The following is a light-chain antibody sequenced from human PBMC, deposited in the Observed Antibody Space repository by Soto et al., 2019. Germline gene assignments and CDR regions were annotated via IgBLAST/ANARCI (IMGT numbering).Light chain of an antibody. V-gene: IGKV3-20*01. Sequence: VITQSPATLSVSRGERXDVSCRASQNVSSSYLAWYQQQPGQAPRLLIYAAYTRATGIPDRFSGRVSGTDFTLTISRLEPVDFAVYYCQQYGSSPWTFGQGTKVDIK. J-gene: IGKJ1*01. CDR1: QNVSSSY. CDR2: AAY. CDR3: QQYGSSPWT.